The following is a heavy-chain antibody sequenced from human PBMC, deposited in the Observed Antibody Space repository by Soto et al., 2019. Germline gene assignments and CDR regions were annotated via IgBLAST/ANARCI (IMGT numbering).Heavy chain of an antibody. Sequence: ASVKVSCKASGYTFTCYYMHWVRQAPGQGLEWMGWINPNSGGTNYAQKFQGWVTMTRDTSISTAYMELSRLRSDDTAVYYCARDGHYDFWSGPDSYYFDYWGQGTLVTVSS. V-gene: IGHV1-2*04. D-gene: IGHD3-3*01. CDR1: GYTFTCYY. J-gene: IGHJ4*02. CDR3: ARDGHYDFWSGPDSYYFDY. CDR2: INPNSGGT.